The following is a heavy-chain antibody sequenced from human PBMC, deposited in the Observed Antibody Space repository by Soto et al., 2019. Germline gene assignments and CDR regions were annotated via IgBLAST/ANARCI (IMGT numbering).Heavy chain of an antibody. V-gene: IGHV3-74*03. CDR2: INRDGSIT. D-gene: IGHD2-15*01. CDR1: GFTFSSYW. CDR3: ARDEGAAVLVRGFDH. J-gene: IGHJ4*02. Sequence: EVQLVESGGGLVQPGGSLRLSCAASGFTFSSYWMHWVRQAPGTGLVWVADINRDGSITKYVDYVKGRFTISRDNSKSTLYLQMTSLSAEDTAMYYCARDEGAAVLVRGFDHWGQGALVTVSS.